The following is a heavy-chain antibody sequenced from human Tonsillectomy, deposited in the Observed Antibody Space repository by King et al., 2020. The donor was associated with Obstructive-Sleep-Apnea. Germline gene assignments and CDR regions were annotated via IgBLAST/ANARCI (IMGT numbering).Heavy chain of an antibody. J-gene: IGHJ4*02. CDR3: ASGDCSSTSCNVNDY. Sequence: VQLQESGPGLVKPSQTLSLTCTVSGGSISSGDYYWSWIRQPPWKGLEWIGFIYYSGSTYYNPSLKSRVTISVDTSKNQFSLKLSSVTAADTAVYYCASGDCSSTSCNVNDYWGQGTLVTVSS. CDR2: IYYSGST. V-gene: IGHV4-30-4*01. D-gene: IGHD2-2*01. CDR1: GGSISSGDYY.